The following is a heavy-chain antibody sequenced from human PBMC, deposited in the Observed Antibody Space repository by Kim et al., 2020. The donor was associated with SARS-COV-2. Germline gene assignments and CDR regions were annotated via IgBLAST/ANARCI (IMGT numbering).Heavy chain of an antibody. D-gene: IGHD3-10*01. CDR3: ARGRYYYGSGSYGNFDY. J-gene: IGHJ4*02. Sequence: RTSRVTISVDTSKNQFSLKLSSVTAADTAVYYCARGRYYYGSGSYGNFDYWGQGTLVTVSS. V-gene: IGHV4-31*02.